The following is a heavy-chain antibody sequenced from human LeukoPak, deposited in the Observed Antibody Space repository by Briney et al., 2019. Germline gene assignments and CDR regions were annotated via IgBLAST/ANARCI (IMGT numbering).Heavy chain of an antibody. CDR2: IDTSSSTM. V-gene: IGHV3-48*02. CDR1: AFTFSDYS. D-gene: IGHD7-27*01. J-gene: IGHJ3*01. CDR3: AREDDSWGPDNLDL. Sequence: GGSLRLSCAASAFTFSDYSMNWVRQAPGKGLEWISYIDTSSSTMYYADSVMGRFTISRDNAKESLYLQMNSLRDEDTAVYYCAREDDSWGPDNLDLWGQGTMATVSS.